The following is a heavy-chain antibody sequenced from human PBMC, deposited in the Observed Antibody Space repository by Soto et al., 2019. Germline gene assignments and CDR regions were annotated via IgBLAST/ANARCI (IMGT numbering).Heavy chain of an antibody. Sequence: SVKVSCKASGGTFSRYAFSWVRQAPGQGLEWMGGIVPIYGTRGFAQKFQGRLTITADEPTRTAYMELSSLRSEDTAVYYCASDLDYYGAGSHYYYGMGVWGQGTTVTVSS. CDR1: GGTFSRYA. V-gene: IGHV1-69*13. CDR3: ASDLDYYGAGSHYYYGMGV. CDR2: IVPIYGTR. J-gene: IGHJ6*02. D-gene: IGHD3-10*01.